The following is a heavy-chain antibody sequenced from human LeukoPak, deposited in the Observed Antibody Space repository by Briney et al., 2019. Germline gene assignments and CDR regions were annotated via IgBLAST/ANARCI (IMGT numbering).Heavy chain of an antibody. CDR3: ARVFVVAEGADHFYYGMDV. Sequence: ASVTVSCKATAYMFTKYAMNWVRQVPGQGLEWMGWINTNTGIPTYGQGFTGRFVFSLDTSVSTAYLQISSLKAEDSGVYYCARVFVVAEGADHFYYGMDVWGQGTTVTVSS. CDR2: INTNTGIP. CDR1: AYMFTKYA. V-gene: IGHV7-4-1*02. J-gene: IGHJ6*02. D-gene: IGHD2-15*01.